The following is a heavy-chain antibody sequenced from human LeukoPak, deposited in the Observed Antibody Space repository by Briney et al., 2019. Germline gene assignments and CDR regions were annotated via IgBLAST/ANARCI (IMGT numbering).Heavy chain of an antibody. J-gene: IGHJ5*02. CDR1: GGTFSSYA. CDR3: ARVAGYFDWLGGFDP. V-gene: IGHV1-69*13. Sequence: GASVKVSCKASGGTFSSYAISWVRQAPGQGLEWMGGIIPIFGTANYAQKFQGRVTITADESTSTAYMELSSLRSEDTAVYYCARVAGYFDWLGGFDPWGQGTLVTVSS. CDR2: IIPIFGTA. D-gene: IGHD3-9*01.